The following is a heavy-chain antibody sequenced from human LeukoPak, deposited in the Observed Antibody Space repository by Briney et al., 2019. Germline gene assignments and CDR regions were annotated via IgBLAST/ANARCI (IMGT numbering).Heavy chain of an antibody. CDR2: IKQDGSAI. D-gene: IGHD6-13*01. CDR3: ARCGMGVAAAAANC. Sequence: PGGSLRLSCAASGFTLSSYWMSWVRQAPGKGLEWVANIKQDGSAIYYVDSVKGRFTISRDNAKNSLYLQMNSLRAEDTAVYYCARCGMGVAAAAANCWGQGTLLTVSS. V-gene: IGHV3-7*01. CDR1: GFTLSSYW. J-gene: IGHJ4*02.